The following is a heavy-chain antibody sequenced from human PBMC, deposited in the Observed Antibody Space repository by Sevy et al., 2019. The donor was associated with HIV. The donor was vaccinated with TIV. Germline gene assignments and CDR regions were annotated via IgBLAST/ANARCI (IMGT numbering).Heavy chain of an antibody. CDR3: ARDEAVYSSSSYFDY. CDR1: GVTFSSYS. CDR2: ISSSSYI. J-gene: IGHJ4*02. V-gene: IGHV3-21*01. Sequence: GGYLRLSCAASGVTFSSYSMNWVRQAPGKGLEWVSSISSSSYIYYAESVKGRFTISRDNAKNSLFLQINSLRADDTAVYYCARDEAVYSSSSYFDYWGQGSLVTVSS. D-gene: IGHD6-6*01.